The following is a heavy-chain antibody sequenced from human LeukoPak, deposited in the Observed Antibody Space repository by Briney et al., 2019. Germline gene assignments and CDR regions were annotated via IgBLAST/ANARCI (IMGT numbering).Heavy chain of an antibody. J-gene: IGHJ5*02. V-gene: IGHV4-39*07. CDR2: IYYSGST. D-gene: IGHD4-23*01. Sequence: SETLSLTCTVSGGPISSSSYYWGWIRQPPGKGLEWIGSIYYSGSTYYNPSLKSRVTISVDTSKNQFSLKLSSVTAADTAVYYCASGGLRWSDNWFDPWGQGTLVTVSS. CDR3: ASGGLRWSDNWFDP. CDR1: GGPISSSSYY.